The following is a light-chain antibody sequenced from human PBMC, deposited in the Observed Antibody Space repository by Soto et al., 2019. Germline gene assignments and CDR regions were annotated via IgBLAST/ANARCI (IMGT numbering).Light chain of an antibody. Sequence: IVLTQSPATLSFSPGEEATLSCRASQSIAIYLALYQQKSGQSPRLLIYDTSNRAPCIPYRFSGSASGTYFTLTISSLEPEDFAVYYCQQRATWPWTFGQGTAVEIK. CDR3: QQRATWPWT. J-gene: IGKJ1*01. V-gene: IGKV3-11*01. CDR2: DTS. CDR1: QSIAIY.